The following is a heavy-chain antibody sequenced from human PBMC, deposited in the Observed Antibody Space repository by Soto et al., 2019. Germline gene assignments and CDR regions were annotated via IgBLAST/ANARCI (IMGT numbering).Heavy chain of an antibody. CDR2: ISGSGGST. V-gene: IGHV3-23*01. CDR1: GCTFSSYA. Sequence: GGSLRLSCVASGCTFSSYAMSWVRQAPGKGLEWVSAISGSGGSTYYADSVKGRFTISRDNSKNTLYLQMNSLRAEDTAVYYCAKDRTLRLWNYWGQGTLVTVSS. CDR3: AKDRTLRLWNY. D-gene: IGHD3-16*01. J-gene: IGHJ4*02.